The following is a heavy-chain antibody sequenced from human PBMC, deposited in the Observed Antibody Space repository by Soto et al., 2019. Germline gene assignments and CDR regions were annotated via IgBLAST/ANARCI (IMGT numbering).Heavy chain of an antibody. CDR1: GFTFSSYA. J-gene: IGHJ6*02. Sequence: EVQLLESGGGLVQPGGSLRLSCAASGFTFSSYAMTWVRQAPGKGLEWVSALSGSGVSTYYADSVKGRFTISRDNSKNTLYLQMNSLRAEDTAVYYWAKGGGTKDYYDTSGYYLYYYDAMDVGGQGTTVTVSS. D-gene: IGHD3-22*01. CDR2: LSGSGVST. CDR3: AKGGGTKDYYDTSGYYLYYYDAMDV. V-gene: IGHV3-23*01.